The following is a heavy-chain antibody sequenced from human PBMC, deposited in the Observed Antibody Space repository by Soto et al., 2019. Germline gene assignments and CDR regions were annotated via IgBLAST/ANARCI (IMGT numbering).Heavy chain of an antibody. CDR1: GYTFTGYY. CDR2: INPNSGGT. CDR3: ARAPNDVVVVAATVPHYYGMDV. D-gene: IGHD2-15*01. V-gene: IGHV1-2*04. Sequence: GASVKVSCKASGYTFTGYYMHWVRQAPGQGLEWMGWINPNSGGTNYAQKFQGWVTMTRDTSISTAYMELSRLRSDDTAVYYCARAPNDVVVVAATVPHYYGMDVWGQGTTVTVSS. J-gene: IGHJ6*02.